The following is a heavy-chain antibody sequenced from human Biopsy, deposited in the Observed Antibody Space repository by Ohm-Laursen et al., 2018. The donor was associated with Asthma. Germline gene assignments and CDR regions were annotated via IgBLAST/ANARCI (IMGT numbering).Heavy chain of an antibody. Sequence: SDTLSLTCTVGGAYIGSRDHHWSWIRQSPGTGLEWIGVVFWSGTTPYNRSLERRLSIAIDTTRNEFSMTLRSVTAADPAVYFCARVASYGDLYFGIDVWGPGTTVSVS. CDR2: VFWSGTT. V-gene: IGHV4-30-4*02. D-gene: IGHD4-17*01. CDR1: GAYIGSRDHH. J-gene: IGHJ6*02. CDR3: ARVASYGDLYFGIDV.